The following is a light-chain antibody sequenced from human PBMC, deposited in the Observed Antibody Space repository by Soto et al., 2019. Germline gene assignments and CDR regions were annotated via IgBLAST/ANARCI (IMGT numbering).Light chain of an antibody. CDR1: QGISSY. V-gene: IGKV1-8*01. CDR3: QQYYSYPYT. Sequence: AIRMTQSPSSFSASTGDRVTITCRASQGISSYLAWYQQKPGKAPKLLIYGASTLQSGVPSRFSGSGSGTEFTLTISSLQPEDFATYYCQQYYSYPYTFGQGTKLEIK. J-gene: IGKJ2*01. CDR2: GAS.